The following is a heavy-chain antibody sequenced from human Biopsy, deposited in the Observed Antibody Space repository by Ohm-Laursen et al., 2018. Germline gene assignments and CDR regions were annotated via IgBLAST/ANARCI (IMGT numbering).Heavy chain of an antibody. J-gene: IGHJ2*01. V-gene: IGHV4-59*01. CDR3: ARDRGYYSDRTVPGYFDL. D-gene: IGHD3-22*01. Sequence: GTLSLTWTVSGDSISSYYWSWIRQPPGKGLQWIGYVYYTGSTDYNPSLQSRVTISVDTSKNHFSLRLRSVTPADMAIYYCARDRGYYSDRTVPGYFDLWGRGTLVTVSS. CDR1: GDSISSYY. CDR2: VYYTGST.